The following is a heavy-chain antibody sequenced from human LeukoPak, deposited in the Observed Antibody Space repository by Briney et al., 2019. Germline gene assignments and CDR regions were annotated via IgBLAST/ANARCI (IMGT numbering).Heavy chain of an antibody. D-gene: IGHD1-7*01. V-gene: IGHV3-21*01. CDR2: ISSSSSYI. Sequence: GGSLRLSCAASGFTVDDYAMNWVRQAPGKGLEWVSSISSSSSYIYYADSVKGRFTISRDNAKNSLYLQMNSLRAEDTAVYYCARGESGELDFDFWGQGTLVTVSS. J-gene: IGHJ4*02. CDR1: GFTVDDYA. CDR3: ARGESGELDFDF.